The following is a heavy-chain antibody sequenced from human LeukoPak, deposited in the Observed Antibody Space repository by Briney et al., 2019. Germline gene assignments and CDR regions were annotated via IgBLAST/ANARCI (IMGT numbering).Heavy chain of an antibody. CDR2: ISYDGSIE. J-gene: IGHJ4*02. CDR1: GFTFSSYA. D-gene: IGHD6-13*01. CDR3: ARDRGLISAADYFDS. Sequence: GGSLRLSCAASGFTFSSYAMHCVRQAPGKGLEWVAVISYDGSIEAYADSVRGRFTVSRDKSKNTLYLQMNSLRVEDTAVYSCARDRGLISAADYFDSWGQGTLVTVSS. V-gene: IGHV3-30*04.